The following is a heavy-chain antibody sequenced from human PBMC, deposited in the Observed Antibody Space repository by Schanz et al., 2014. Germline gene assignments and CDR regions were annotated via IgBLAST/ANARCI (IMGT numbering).Heavy chain of an antibody. CDR3: ARGIGGYGANNYFDY. D-gene: IGHD5-12*01. V-gene: IGHV1-3*04. CDR2: INTGSGGT. Sequence: QVHLVQSGAEVKRPGASVKVSCKASEYSFTSYSMHWVRQAPGQRLEWMGWINTGSGGTKYSQDFQGRVTITSDTSVSTAYMELSSLRSEDTAVYSCARGIGGYGANNYFDYWGQGTLVTVSS. CDR1: EYSFTSYS. J-gene: IGHJ4*02.